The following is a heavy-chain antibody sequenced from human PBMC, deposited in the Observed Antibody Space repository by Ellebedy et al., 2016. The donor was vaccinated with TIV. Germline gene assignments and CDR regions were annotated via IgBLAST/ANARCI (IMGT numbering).Heavy chain of an antibody. Sequence: AASVKVSCKASGYTFTDFDINWVRQAAGQGLEWVAWMNPNSGNTGSAQEFQGRVTMTTDTSTNTAYMELSSLRSDDTAVYYCARDLTAMVTMTYWGQGTLVTVSS. J-gene: IGHJ4*02. D-gene: IGHD5-18*01. CDR2: MNPNSGNT. V-gene: IGHV1-8*01. CDR1: GYTFTDFD. CDR3: ARDLTAMVTMTY.